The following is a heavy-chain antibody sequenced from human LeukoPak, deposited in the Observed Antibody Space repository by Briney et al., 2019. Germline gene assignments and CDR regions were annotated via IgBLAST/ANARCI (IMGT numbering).Heavy chain of an antibody. CDR1: GYTFTIYG. CDR2: INAGNGNT. Sequence: ASVTVSCTASGYTFTIYGMHWVRLAPGQRLELMWWINAGNGNTKYSQRLQGRLTISRDTSASTAYMELSSLRSEDTAVYYCARGGFDYWGQGSLVTDAS. CDR3: ARGGFDY. J-gene: IGHJ4*02. V-gene: IGHV1-3*01.